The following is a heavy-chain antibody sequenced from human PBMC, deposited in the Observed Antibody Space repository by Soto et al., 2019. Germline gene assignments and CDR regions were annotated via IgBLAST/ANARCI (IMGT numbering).Heavy chain of an antibody. CDR1: GGTFSSYA. J-gene: IGHJ4*02. Sequence: ASVKVSCKASGGTFSSYAISWVRQAPGQGLEWMGGIIPIFGTANYAQKFQGRVTITADESTSTAYMELSSLRSEDTAVYYCAAPLGQAYCGGDCYRFDYWGQGTLVTVSS. CDR2: IIPIFGTA. CDR3: AAPLGQAYCGGDCYRFDY. D-gene: IGHD2-21*02. V-gene: IGHV1-69*13.